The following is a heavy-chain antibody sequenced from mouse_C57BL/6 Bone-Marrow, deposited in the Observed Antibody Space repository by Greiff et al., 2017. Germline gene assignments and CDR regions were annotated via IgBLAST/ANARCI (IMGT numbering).Heavy chain of an antibody. CDR3: VRLGDYYGSRHWYFDV. J-gene: IGHJ1*03. CDR2: IRSKSNNYAT. D-gene: IGHD1-1*01. CDR1: GFSFNTYA. V-gene: IGHV10-1*01. Sequence: EVQGVESGGGLVQPKGSLKLSCAASGFSFNTYAMNWVRQAPGKGLEWVARIRSKSNNYATYYADSVKDRFTISRDDSESMLYLQMNNLKTEDTAMYYCVRLGDYYGSRHWYFDVWGTGTTVTVSS.